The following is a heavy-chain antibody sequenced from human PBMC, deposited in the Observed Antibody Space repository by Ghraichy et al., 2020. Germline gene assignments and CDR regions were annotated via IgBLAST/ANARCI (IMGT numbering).Heavy chain of an antibody. CDR3: ARSMTSSGYYDY. Sequence: GESLNISCKGSGYTFTDYWIGWVRQMPGKGLEWMGIFYPGDSDTRYSLSFQGQVPISADKSISTAYLQWSCLKATDTAIYYCARSMTSSGYYDYWGQGTLVTVSS. D-gene: IGHD3-22*01. J-gene: IGHJ4*02. CDR1: GYTFTDYW. CDR2: FYPGDSDT. V-gene: IGHV5-51*01.